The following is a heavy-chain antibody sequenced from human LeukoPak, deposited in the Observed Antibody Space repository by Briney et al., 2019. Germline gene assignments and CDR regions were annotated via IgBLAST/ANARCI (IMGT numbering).Heavy chain of an antibody. CDR2: IYSGGST. J-gene: IGHJ4*02. CDR3: AREPHSGSYYYDY. V-gene: IGHV3-66*01. D-gene: IGHD1-26*01. Sequence: GGSLRLSCAVSGFTVSTNYMTWVRQAPGKGLEWVSVIYSGGSTYYADSVKGRFTISRDNSKNTLYLQMNSLRAEDTAVYYCAREPHSGSYYYDYWGQGTLVTVSS. CDR1: GFTVSTNY.